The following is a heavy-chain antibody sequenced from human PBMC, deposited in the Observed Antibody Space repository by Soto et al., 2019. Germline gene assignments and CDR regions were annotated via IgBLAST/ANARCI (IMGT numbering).Heavy chain of an antibody. CDR2: IYPGDSDT. V-gene: IGHV5-51*01. CDR1: GYSFTSYW. CDR3: ARLGRYCSGGSCYRWFDP. Sequence: GESLKISCKGSGYSFTSYWIGWVRQMPGKGLEWMGIIYPGDSDTRYSPSFQGQVTISADKSISTAYLQWSSLKASDTAMYYCARLGRYCSGGSCYRWFDPWGQGTLVTVSS. J-gene: IGHJ5*02. D-gene: IGHD2-15*01.